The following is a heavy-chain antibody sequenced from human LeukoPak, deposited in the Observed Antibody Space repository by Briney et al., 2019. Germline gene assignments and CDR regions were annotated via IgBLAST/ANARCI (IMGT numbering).Heavy chain of an antibody. CDR1: GYSITTGRY. CDR3: ARSLSTAGIDY. D-gene: IGHD2-2*01. CDR2: IYQSGST. V-gene: IGHV4-38-2*01. Sequence: SETLSLTCAVSGYSITTGRYWGWIRLPPGKGLEWIESIYQSGSTYYNPSLKSRVTISVDTSKNQFSLKLRSVTAADTAVYYCARSLSTAGIDYWGQGTLVTVSS. J-gene: IGHJ4*02.